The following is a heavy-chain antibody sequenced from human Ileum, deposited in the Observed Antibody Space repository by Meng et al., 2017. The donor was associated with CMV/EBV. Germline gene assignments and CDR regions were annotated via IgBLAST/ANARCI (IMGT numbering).Heavy chain of an antibody. D-gene: IGHD3-22*01. V-gene: IGHV3-49*04. J-gene: IGHJ4*02. CDR2: IRSKLYGGTI. CDR1: GLSLGDYG. CDR3: RYYYESSGYWYHFDY. Sequence: GESLKISCLVSGLSLGDYGLAWVRQAPGKGLESVGFIRSKLYGGTIEYAASVKGRFILSRNDSKSIAYLQMNSLKTEDTAVYYCRYYYESSGYWYHFDYWGQGTLVTVSS.